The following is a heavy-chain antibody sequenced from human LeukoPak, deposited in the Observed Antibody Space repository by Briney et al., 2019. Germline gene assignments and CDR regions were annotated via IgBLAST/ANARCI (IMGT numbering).Heavy chain of an antibody. CDR3: ARVGRGDHTWGSYSFDY. CDR1: GVSIRSYQ. CDR2: ISYSGGT. Sequence: TSETLSLTCTVSGVSIRSYQWSWFRQPPGKGLEWIGYISYSGGTVYSPSLRSRVTISVDTSKSQFSLKLSSVTAADTAVYYCARVGRGDHTWGSYSFDYWGQGILVTVSS. V-gene: IGHV4-59*01. J-gene: IGHJ4*02. D-gene: IGHD3-16*01.